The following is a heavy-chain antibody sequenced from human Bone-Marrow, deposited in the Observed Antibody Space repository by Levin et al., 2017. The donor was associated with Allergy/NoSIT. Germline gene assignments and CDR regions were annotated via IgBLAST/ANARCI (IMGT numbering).Heavy chain of an antibody. CDR2: TRDKANSYTT. Sequence: LAGGSLRLSCAASGLTLSDHYMDWVRQAPGKGLEWVARTRDKANSYTTEYAASVEGRFIISRDNSRSSLYLQMNTLRTEDTAVYYCTGVRESGRSPFNYWGQGTLVTVSS. D-gene: IGHD1-26*01. CDR3: TGVRESGRSPFNY. V-gene: IGHV3-72*01. CDR1: GLTLSDHY. J-gene: IGHJ4*02.